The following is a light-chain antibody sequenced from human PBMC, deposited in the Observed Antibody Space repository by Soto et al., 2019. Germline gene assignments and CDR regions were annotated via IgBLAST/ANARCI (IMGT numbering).Light chain of an antibody. J-gene: IGLJ1*01. CDR3: SSYTNSNTLV. V-gene: IGLV2-14*01. CDR1: SSDVGGYNY. CDR2: DVD. Sequence: QSALTQPASVSGSPGQSITISCTGTSSDVGGYNYVSWYQQYPGKAPKLMIYDVDTRPSGVSNRFSGSNSGNTASLPISGLHADDQADYYCSSYTNSNTLVFGSGTKVTVL.